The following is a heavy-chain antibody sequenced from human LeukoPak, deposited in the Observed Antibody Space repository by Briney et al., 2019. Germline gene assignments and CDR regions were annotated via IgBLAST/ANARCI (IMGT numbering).Heavy chain of an antibody. CDR3: ASPYYYCGGDCYYYYGMDV. V-gene: IGHV3-23*01. J-gene: IGHJ6*02. Sequence: GGSLRLSCAASGFTFSSYAMSWVRQAPGKGLEWVSAISGSGGSTYYADSVKGRFTISRDNSKNTLYLQMNSLRAEDTAVYYCASPYYYCGGDCYYYYGMDVWGQGTTVTVSS. D-gene: IGHD2-21*02. CDR2: ISGSGGST. CDR1: GFTFSSYA.